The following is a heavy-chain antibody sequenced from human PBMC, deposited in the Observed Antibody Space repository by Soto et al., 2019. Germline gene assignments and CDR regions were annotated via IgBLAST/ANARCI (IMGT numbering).Heavy chain of an antibody. CDR2: VYYSGST. D-gene: IGHD5-18*01. V-gene: IGHV4-39*02. Sequence: PSETLSLTCIVAGGSISSRIHYWGWIRQPPGKGLEWIGSVYYSGSTDYSPSLKSRVTISVDTSKNQFSLNLSSVTAADTAVYYCAREDTAMDYYFDYWGQGTLVTVSS. J-gene: IGHJ4*02. CDR3: AREDTAMDYYFDY. CDR1: GGSISSRIHY.